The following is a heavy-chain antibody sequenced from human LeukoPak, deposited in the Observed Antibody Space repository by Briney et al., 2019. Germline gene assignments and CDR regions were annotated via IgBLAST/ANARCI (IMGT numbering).Heavy chain of an antibody. V-gene: IGHV3-33*01. J-gene: IGHJ4*02. CDR1: GFTFSSYG. D-gene: IGHD2-21*01. CDR3: ARDRGDGIGLD. CDR2: IWYDGSNK. Sequence: GGSLRLSCAASGFTFSSYGMHWVRQAPGKGLEWVAVIWYDGSNKYYADSVKGRFTISRDNSKNTLYLQMNSLRAEDAAVYYCARDRGDGIGLDWGQGTLVTVSS.